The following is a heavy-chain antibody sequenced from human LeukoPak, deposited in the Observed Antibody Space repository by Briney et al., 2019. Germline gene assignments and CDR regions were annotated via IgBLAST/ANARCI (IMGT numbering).Heavy chain of an antibody. CDR2: SSAYNGNT. D-gene: IGHD6-6*01. V-gene: IGHV1-18*01. Sequence: GASVKVSCKASGYTXTSYGISGVRQAPGQGLEWMGWSSAYNGNTNYAQKLQGRVTMTTDTSTSRAYMELRSLRSDDTAVYYCARGHTYSSSCDYWGQGTLVTVSS. CDR3: ARGHTYSSSCDY. J-gene: IGHJ4*02. CDR1: GYTXTSYG.